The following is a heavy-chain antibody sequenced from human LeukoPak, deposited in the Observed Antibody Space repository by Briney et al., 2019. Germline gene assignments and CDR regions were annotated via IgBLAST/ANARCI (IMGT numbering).Heavy chain of an antibody. CDR3: ARGLPYYYDSSGYLGY. V-gene: IGHV1-69*10. D-gene: IGHD3-22*01. CDR1: GGTFSSYA. J-gene: IGHJ4*02. CDR2: VIPIFGIA. Sequence: SVKVSCKASGGTFSSYAISWVRQAPGQGLEWMGGVIPIFGIANYAQKFQGRVTITADKSTSTAYMELSSLRSEDTAVYYCARGLPYYYDSSGYLGYWGQGTLVTVSS.